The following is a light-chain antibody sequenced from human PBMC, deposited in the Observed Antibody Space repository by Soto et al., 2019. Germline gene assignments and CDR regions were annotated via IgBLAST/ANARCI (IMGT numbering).Light chain of an antibody. CDR1: QSVNRY. Sequence: EIVLTQSPATLSLSPGERATLSCRASQSVNRYLAWYQQKPGQAPRLLIYDASNRATGVPDRFSGSGSGTDFTLTISRLEPEDFAVYYCQKRNNWPPITFGQGTRLEIK. J-gene: IGKJ5*01. V-gene: IGKV3-11*01. CDR3: QKRNNWPPIT. CDR2: DAS.